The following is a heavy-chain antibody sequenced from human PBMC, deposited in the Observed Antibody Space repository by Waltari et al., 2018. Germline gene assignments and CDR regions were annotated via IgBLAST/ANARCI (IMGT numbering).Heavy chain of an antibody. CDR1: GGSVNSGTYS. CDR2: VSYSGST. Sequence: QVQLQESGPGLVKPSETLSLTCTVSGGSVNSGTYSWSWIRQPPGKGLEWIGYVSYSGSTKYNPSLESRVTMSVDTSKNQFSLRLSSVTAADTAVYYCARGGASSRPFVYWGQGTLVTVSS. V-gene: IGHV4-61*01. D-gene: IGHD6-13*01. J-gene: IGHJ4*02. CDR3: ARGGASSRPFVY.